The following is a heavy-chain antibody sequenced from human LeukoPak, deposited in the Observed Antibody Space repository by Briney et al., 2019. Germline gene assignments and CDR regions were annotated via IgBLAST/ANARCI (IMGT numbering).Heavy chain of an antibody. Sequence: GASVKVSCKVSGYTLTELSMHWVRQAPGKGLEWMGGFDPEDGVTIYAQKFQGRVTMTEDTSTDTAYMELSSLRSEDTAVYYCAIGVSSGWYYFDYWGQGTLVTVSS. D-gene: IGHD6-13*01. CDR1: GYTLTELS. CDR2: FDPEDGVT. V-gene: IGHV1-24*01. J-gene: IGHJ4*02. CDR3: AIGVSSGWYYFDY.